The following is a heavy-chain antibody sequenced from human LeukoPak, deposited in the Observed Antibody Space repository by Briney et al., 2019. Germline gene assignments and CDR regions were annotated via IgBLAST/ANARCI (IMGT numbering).Heavy chain of an antibody. CDR3: ARLRATLTVVVTLFDS. J-gene: IGHJ4*02. V-gene: IGHV4-39*01. CDR2: IYYSGST. D-gene: IGHD3-22*01. Sequence: PSETLSLTCTVSGASISSGPYYWGWIRQPPGKGLEWIGSIYYSGSTYYKPSLQSRVTISGDPSKNQFSVKMSSVTAADTAVYYCARLRATLTVVVTLFDSWGQGTLVTVSS. CDR1: GASISSGPYY.